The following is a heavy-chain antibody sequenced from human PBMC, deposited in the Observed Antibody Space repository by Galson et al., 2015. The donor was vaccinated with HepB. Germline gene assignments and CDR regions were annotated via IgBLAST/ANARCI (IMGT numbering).Heavy chain of an antibody. CDR1: GFTVSSNY. Sequence: SLRLSCAASGFTVSSNYMSWVRQAPGKGLEWVSIIYSGTSTSYADSVRGGFTISRHNFKNTLYLQMNSLRAEDTAVYYCARGPRYYYDRSGPGYFDYWGQGTVVTVSS. V-gene: IGHV3-53*04. D-gene: IGHD3-22*01. CDR3: ARGPRYYYDRSGPGYFDY. CDR2: IYSGTST. J-gene: IGHJ4*02.